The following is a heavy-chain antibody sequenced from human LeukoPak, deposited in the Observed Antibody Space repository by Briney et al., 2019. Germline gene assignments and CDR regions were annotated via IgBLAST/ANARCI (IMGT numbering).Heavy chain of an antibody. D-gene: IGHD3-3*01. CDR1: GFTFGSYA. J-gene: IGHJ4*02. CDR2: ISYDGSNK. Sequence: PGGSLRLSCAASGFTFGSYAMHWVRQAPGKGLEWVAVISYDGSNKYYADSVKGRFTISRDNSKNTPYLQMNSLRAEDTAVYYCASEIIFGSFDYWGQGTLVTVSS. V-gene: IGHV3-30*04. CDR3: ASEIIFGSFDY.